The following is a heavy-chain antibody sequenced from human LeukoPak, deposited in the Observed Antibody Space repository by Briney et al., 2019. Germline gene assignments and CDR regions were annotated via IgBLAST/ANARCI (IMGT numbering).Heavy chain of an antibody. V-gene: IGHV1-18*01. CDR3: ARPMLGYCSGGSCYHFDY. CDR1: GGTFSSYA. Sequence: ASVKVSCKASGGTFSSYAISWVRQAPGQGLEWMGLISAYNGNTNYAQNLQGRVTLTTDTSTSTAYMELRSLRSDDTAVYYCARPMLGYCSGGSCYHFDYWGQGTLVTVSS. D-gene: IGHD2-15*01. J-gene: IGHJ4*02. CDR2: ISAYNGNT.